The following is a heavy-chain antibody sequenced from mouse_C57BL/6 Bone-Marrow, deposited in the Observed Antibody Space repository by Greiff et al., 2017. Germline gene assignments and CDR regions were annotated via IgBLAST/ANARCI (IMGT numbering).Heavy chain of an antibody. V-gene: IGHV1-52*01. CDR3: ALYGYYEYFDV. D-gene: IGHD2-3*01. J-gene: IGHJ1*03. Sequence: QVQLQQPGAELVRPGSSVKLSCKASGYTFTSYWMHWVKQRPIQGLEWIGNIDPSDSETHYNQKFKDKATLTVDQSSSTAYMPLSSLTSEASSVYYWALYGYYEYFDVWGTGTTVTVSS. CDR1: GYTFTSYW. CDR2: IDPSDSET.